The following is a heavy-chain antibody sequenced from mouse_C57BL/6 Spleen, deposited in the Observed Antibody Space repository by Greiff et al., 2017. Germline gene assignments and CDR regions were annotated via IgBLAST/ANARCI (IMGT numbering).Heavy chain of an antibody. D-gene: IGHD1-1*01. CDR2: FYPGGDST. V-gene: IGHV1-62-2*01. Sequence: VQLQQSGAELVKPGASVKLSCKASGYTFTEYTIPWVKQRSGQGLEWIGWFYPGGDSTKYNEKFKDKATLTADKSSSTAYMELSRLTSEDSAVYFCAINVEKATRGFFDNWSQGTAHTVSS. J-gene: IGHJ2*01. CDR3: AINVEKATRGFFDN. CDR1: GYTFTEYT.